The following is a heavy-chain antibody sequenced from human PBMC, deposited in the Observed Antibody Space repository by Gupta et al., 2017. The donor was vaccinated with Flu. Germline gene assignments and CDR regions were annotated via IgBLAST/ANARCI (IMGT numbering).Heavy chain of an antibody. J-gene: IGHJ6*02. CDR1: GGSFSGYY. CDR2: INHSGST. Sequence: QVQLQQWGAGLLKPSETLSLTCAVYGGSFSGYYWSWIRQPPGKGLEWIGEINHSGSTNYNPSLKSRVTISVDTSKNQFSLKLSSVTAADTAVYYCARGYGSSSRRYSYYYYGMDVWGQGTTVTVSS. CDR3: ARGYGSSSRRYSYYYYGMDV. D-gene: IGHD6-6*01. V-gene: IGHV4-34*01.